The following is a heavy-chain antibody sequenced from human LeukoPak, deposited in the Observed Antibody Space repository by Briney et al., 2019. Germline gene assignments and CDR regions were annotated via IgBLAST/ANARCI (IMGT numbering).Heavy chain of an antibody. D-gene: IGHD3-22*01. J-gene: IGHJ3*02. Sequence: GGSLRLSCAASGFTFSIYAMSWVRQAPGKGLEWVTFIRYDGTNKYYADSLKGRFTISRDNSKNTLYLQMNSLRAEDTAVYYCARENHYDSSGYYFVDGFDMWGQGTMVTVSS. CDR1: GFTFSIYA. V-gene: IGHV3-30*02. CDR2: IRYDGTNK. CDR3: ARENHYDSSGYYFVDGFDM.